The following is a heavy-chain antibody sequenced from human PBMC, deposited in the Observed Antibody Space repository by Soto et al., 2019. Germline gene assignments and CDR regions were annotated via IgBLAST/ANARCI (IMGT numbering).Heavy chain of an antibody. J-gene: IGHJ4*02. Sequence: GGSQRLSCAASGFTFSSYGMHWVRQAPGKGLEWGAVIWYDGSNKYYADSVKGRFAISRDNSKNTLYLQMNSLRAEDKAVYYCGRRGYYDGPIDYWGQGTLVTVSS. D-gene: IGHD3-22*01. CDR2: IWYDGSNK. CDR1: GFTFSSYG. V-gene: IGHV3-33*01. CDR3: GRRGYYDGPIDY.